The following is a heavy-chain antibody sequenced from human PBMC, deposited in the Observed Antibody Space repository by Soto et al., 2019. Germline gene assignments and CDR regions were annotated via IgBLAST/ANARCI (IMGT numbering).Heavy chain of an antibody. CDR2: IYPGDSDT. D-gene: IGHD5-18*01. J-gene: IGHJ2*01. CDR1: GYSFTNYW. Sequence: GESLKISCKGSGYSFTNYWIGWVRQMPGKGLEWMGIIYPGDSDTRYSPSFQGQVTISDDKSISTAYLQWSSLKASDTAMYYCARQGRDTAIDWYFDLWGRGTLVTVSS. CDR3: ARQGRDTAIDWYFDL. V-gene: IGHV5-51*01.